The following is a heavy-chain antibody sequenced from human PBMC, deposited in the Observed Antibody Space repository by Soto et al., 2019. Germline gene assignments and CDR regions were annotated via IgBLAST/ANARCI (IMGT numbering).Heavy chain of an antibody. D-gene: IGHD1-1*01. Sequence: EVQLVESGGGLVQPGGSLRLSCVASGFTFSSYSMVWVRQAPGKGLEWISYIFVTSTTIYYADSVKGRFTVSRDNTQNSLFLLMNSLRAEDTAIYYCARDNDWAFDYWGQGTLVTVPS. J-gene: IGHJ4*02. CDR3: ARDNDWAFDY. CDR2: IFVTSTTI. CDR1: GFTFSSYS. V-gene: IGHV3-48*04.